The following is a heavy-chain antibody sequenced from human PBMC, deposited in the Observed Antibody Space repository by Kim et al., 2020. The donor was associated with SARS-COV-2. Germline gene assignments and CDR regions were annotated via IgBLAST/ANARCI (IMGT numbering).Heavy chain of an antibody. J-gene: IGHJ6*02. Sequence: SETLSLTCAVYGVSFSGYYWSWIRQPPGKGLEWIGEINHSGSTNYNPSLKIRVTISVDTSKNQFSLKLSSVTAADTAVYYCASSQGSSWPYYYYYGMDVWGQGTTVTVSS. CDR3: ASSQGSSWPYYYYYGMDV. CDR2: INHSGST. D-gene: IGHD6-13*01. CDR1: GVSFSGYY. V-gene: IGHV4-34*01.